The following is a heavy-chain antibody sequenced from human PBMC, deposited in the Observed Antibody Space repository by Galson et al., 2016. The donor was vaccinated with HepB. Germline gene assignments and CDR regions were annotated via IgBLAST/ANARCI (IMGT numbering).Heavy chain of an antibody. J-gene: IGHJ6*04. CDR3: ARGKSLLTMPWNYGLDV. D-gene: IGHD4/OR15-4a*01. CDR2: IETAGDT. Sequence: SLRLSCAASGFTFSIHDMHWVRQAPGKGLEWVSAIETAGDTYYADSVKGRFTISRENAKNSLYLQMNGLRAWDTAVYYCARGKSLLTMPWNYGLDVWGKGTTVSVSS. CDR1: GFTFSIHD. V-gene: IGHV3-13*01.